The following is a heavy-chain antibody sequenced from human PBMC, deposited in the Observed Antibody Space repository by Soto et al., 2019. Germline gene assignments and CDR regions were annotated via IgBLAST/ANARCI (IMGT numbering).Heavy chain of an antibody. Sequence: ASVKVSCKASGYTFTSYDINWVRQATGQGLEWLGWMNPNSGNTGYAQKFQGRVTMTRNTSISTAYMELSSLRSEDTAVYYCASQIEWGFLEWFPSYYYYGMDVWGQGTTVTVSS. CDR2: MNPNSGNT. CDR1: GYTFTSYD. CDR3: ASQIEWGFLEWFPSYYYYGMDV. D-gene: IGHD3-3*01. V-gene: IGHV1-8*01. J-gene: IGHJ6*02.